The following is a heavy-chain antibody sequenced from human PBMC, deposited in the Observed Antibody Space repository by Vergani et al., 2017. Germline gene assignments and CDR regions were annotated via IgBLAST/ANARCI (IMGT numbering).Heavy chain of an antibody. CDR3: ARVNTETNGHLYYYYYMDV. J-gene: IGHJ6*03. D-gene: IGHD4-11*01. V-gene: IGHV4-34*01. CDR2: IDHTGRP. Sequence: QVQLQQWGGGLLKPSETLSLTCVVNGGSFTSYHWTWIRQSPGEGLEWVGDIDHTGRPDYNPSLKSRLTMSLDKSRNQFSLPLNSVTATDTAIYFCARVNTETNGHLYYYYYMDVWGRGTAVTVS. CDR1: GGSFTSYH.